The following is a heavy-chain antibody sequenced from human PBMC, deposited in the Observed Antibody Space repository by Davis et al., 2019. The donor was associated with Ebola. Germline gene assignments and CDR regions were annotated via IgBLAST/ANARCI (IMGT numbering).Heavy chain of an antibody. CDR3: VLRVLEPHDY. Sequence: PGGSLRLSCSASGFTFSSFAMSWVRQAPGKGLEWVSGISGSGDATYYADPMRGRFAVSRDNSKSTLYLQMNSLRAEDTAIYYCVLRVLEPHDYWGQGTLVTVST. D-gene: IGHD1-1*01. CDR1: GFTFSSFA. V-gene: IGHV3-23*01. J-gene: IGHJ4*02. CDR2: ISGSGDAT.